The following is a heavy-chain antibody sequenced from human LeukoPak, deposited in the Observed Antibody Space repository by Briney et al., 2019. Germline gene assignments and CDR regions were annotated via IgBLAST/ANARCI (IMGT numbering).Heavy chain of an antibody. Sequence: GGSLRLSCAASGFTFSSYAMSWVRQAPGRGLEWVSVIYNGGTTHYADSVKGRFTISRDNSKNTLYLQMNSLRAEDTAVYYCVRDDDRPDNGLDYWGQGTLVTVSS. CDR2: IYNGGTT. V-gene: IGHV3-23*01. J-gene: IGHJ4*02. CDR3: VRDDDRPDNGLDY. D-gene: IGHD3-22*01. CDR1: GFTFSSYA.